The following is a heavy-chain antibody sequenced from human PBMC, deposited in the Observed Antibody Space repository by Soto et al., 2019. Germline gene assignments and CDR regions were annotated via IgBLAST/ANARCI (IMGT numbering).Heavy chain of an antibody. CDR3: ARDRQPSSYIGLDV. CDR2: IYSDGTT. CDR1: GFTVSSNY. V-gene: IGHV3-53*01. D-gene: IGHD4-4*01. Sequence: GGSLRLSCAASGFTVSSNYMNWVRQAPGKGLELVSIIYSDGTTSYAVSVKGRFTISRDNFKNTLHLQMNSLRAEDTAVYYCARDRQPSSYIGLDVWGQGTTVTVSS. J-gene: IGHJ6*02.